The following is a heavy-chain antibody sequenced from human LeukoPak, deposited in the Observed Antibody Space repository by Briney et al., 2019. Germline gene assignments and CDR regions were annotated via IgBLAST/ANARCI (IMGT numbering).Heavy chain of an antibody. Sequence: GGSLRLSCAASGFTFSIYTMNWVRQAPGKGLEWVSIINYNGRNTYYADSVKGRFTISRDNSKNMVYLQMNRPRAEDTAIYYCAKDGHCPDSICPTNIAVAGYVDSWGQGTLVTVSS. D-gene: IGHD6-19*01. CDR2: INYNGRNT. V-gene: IGHV3-23*01. J-gene: IGHJ4*02. CDR3: AKDGHCPDSICPTNIAVAGYVDS. CDR1: GFTFSIYT.